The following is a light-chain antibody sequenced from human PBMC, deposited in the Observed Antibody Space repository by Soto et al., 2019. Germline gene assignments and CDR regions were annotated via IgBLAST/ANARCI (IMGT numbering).Light chain of an antibody. CDR3: QQYKNWPPLT. V-gene: IGKV3-15*01. J-gene: IGKJ4*01. Sequence: EIVMTQSPATLSVSPGERVTLSCRASQSVSSNLAWYQQKPGQAPRLLIYDAFTRATGIPARFSGSGSGTEFTLTISSLQSEDFAVYYCQQYKNWPPLTFGGGTKVEIK. CDR1: QSVSSN. CDR2: DAF.